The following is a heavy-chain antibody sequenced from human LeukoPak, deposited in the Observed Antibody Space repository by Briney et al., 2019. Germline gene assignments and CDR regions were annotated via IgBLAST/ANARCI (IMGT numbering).Heavy chain of an antibody. CDR3: TTPLIAVALYYFDY. D-gene: IGHD6-19*01. CDR2: IKSKTGGGTT. CDR1: GFTFSNAW. V-gene: IGHV3-15*01. Sequence: GGSLRLSCAASGFTFSNAWMSWVRQAPGKGPEWVGRIKSKTGGGTTDYAAPVKGRFTISRDDSKNTLYLQMNSLKTEDTAVYYCTTPLIAVALYYFDYWGQGTLVTVSS. J-gene: IGHJ4*02.